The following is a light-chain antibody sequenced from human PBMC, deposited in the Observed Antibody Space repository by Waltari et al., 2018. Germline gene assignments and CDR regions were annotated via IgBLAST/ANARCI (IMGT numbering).Light chain of an antibody. Sequence: QSVLTQPPSVSGAPGQRVTISCTGSGSNIGAGYEVPWSQHLPRAAPKLLIDGSSRRPLGVPDRFFAPTSGTSASLAITGLQAEDEGDYYCQSYDTSLSVVFGGGTKLTVL. CDR2: GSS. CDR1: GSNIGAGYE. J-gene: IGLJ3*02. CDR3: QSYDTSLSVV. V-gene: IGLV1-40*01.